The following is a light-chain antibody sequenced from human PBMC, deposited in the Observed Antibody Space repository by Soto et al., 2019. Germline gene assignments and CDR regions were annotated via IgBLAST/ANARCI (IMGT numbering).Light chain of an antibody. CDR1: QSVLSSSNNKNY. CDR2: WAS. J-gene: IGKJ1*01. CDR3: QQYYSAPWT. Sequence: DIVMTQSPDSLAVSLGERATINCKSSQSVLSSSNNKNYLVWYQQKPGRPPKLLIYWASTRESGVPDRFSGSGSGPEFTLTISSLQAEDVAFYYCQQYYSAPWTFGQGTTVEIK. V-gene: IGKV4-1*01.